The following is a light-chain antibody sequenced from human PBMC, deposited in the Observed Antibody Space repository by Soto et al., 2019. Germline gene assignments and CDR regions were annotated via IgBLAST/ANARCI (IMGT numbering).Light chain of an antibody. CDR2: DAS. J-gene: IGKJ4*01. CDR1: QSVNSY. CDR3: QQRSNWPLT. V-gene: IGKV3-11*01. Sequence: IVLTQSPSTLSLSPGERATLSCRASQSVNSYLAWYQQKPGPAPRLLIYDASNRATGIPARFSGSGSGTDFTLTISSLQPEDFEVYYCQQRSNWPLTFGGGTKVDIK.